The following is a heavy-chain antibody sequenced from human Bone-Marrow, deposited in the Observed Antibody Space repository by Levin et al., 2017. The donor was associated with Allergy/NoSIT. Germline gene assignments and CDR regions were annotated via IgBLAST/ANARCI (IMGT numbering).Heavy chain of an antibody. J-gene: IGHJ6*02. CDR3: ARMSREAEPKNGMDI. Sequence: SSETLSLTCTVSGGSVTSGNYYWSWVRQSPGKGLEWIGDIYHSGSTKYNPSLKSRVTISIDTSKDQFSLRVRSVTAADRAIYYCARMSREAEPKNGMDIWGQGTTVIVSS. V-gene: IGHV4-61*01. CDR1: GGSVTSGNYY. D-gene: IGHD1-14*01. CDR2: IYHSGST.